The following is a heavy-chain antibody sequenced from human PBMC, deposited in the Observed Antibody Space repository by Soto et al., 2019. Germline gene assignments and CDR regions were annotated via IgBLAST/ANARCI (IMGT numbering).Heavy chain of an antibody. CDR3: ARDPYCSGGSCRYGMDV. Sequence: PGGSLRLSCAASGFTFSSYGMHWVRQAPGKGLEWVAVIWYDGSNKYYADSVKGRFTISRDNSKNTLYLQMNSLRAEDTAVYYCARDPYCSGGSCRYGMDVWGQGTTVTVSS. D-gene: IGHD2-15*01. V-gene: IGHV3-33*01. J-gene: IGHJ6*02. CDR2: IWYDGSNK. CDR1: GFTFSSYG.